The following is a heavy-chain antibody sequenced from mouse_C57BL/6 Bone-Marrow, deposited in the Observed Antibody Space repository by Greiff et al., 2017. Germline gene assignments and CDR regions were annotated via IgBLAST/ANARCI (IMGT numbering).Heavy chain of an antibody. V-gene: IGHV5-6*02. CDR3: AREGFDY. J-gene: IGHJ2*01. CDR1: GFTFSSYG. CDR2: ISSGGSYN. Sequence: EVMLVESGGDLVKPGGSLQLSCAASGFTFSSYGMSWVRQTPDKRLEWVATISSGGSYNYYPDSVKGRFTISRDNDKNTLYLQMSSLKSEDTAMYYCAREGFDYWGQGTTLTVSS.